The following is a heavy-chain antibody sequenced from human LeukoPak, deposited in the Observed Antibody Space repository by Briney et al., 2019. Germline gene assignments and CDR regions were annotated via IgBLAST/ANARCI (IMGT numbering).Heavy chain of an antibody. J-gene: IGHJ4*02. CDR2: IYSGGST. D-gene: IGHD2-15*01. CDR1: GFPLSSNY. V-gene: IGHV3-66*01. Sequence: GGSLRLSRAACGFPLSSNYMLWVRQAPGKALEDGSVIYSGGSTNYADSVKGRFTISVDNSKNTLYLQMNSLRVDDTAVYYCARAGCSGGMCLYYFDYWGQGPLVTVSA. CDR3: ARAGCSGGMCLYYFDY.